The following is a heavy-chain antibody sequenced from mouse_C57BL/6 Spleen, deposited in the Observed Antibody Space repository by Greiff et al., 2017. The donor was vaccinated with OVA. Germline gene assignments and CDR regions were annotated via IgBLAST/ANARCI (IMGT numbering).Heavy chain of an antibody. CDR1: GFTFSSYG. CDR3: ARRPVVAPYAMDY. V-gene: IGHV5-6*01. D-gene: IGHD1-1*01. Sequence: EVQVVEPGGDLVKPGGSLKLSCAASGFTFSSYGMSWVRQTPDQRLEWVATISRGGSYTYYPDSVKGRFTISRDNATNTLYLQMSSLKSEDTAMYYCARRPVVAPYAMDYWGQGTSVTVSS. J-gene: IGHJ4*01. CDR2: ISRGGSYT.